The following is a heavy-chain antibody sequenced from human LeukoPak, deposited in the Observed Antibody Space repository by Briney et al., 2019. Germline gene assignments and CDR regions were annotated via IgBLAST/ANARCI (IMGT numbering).Heavy chain of an antibody. D-gene: IGHD6-6*01. J-gene: IGHJ4*02. CDR1: GFTLSSYW. V-gene: IGHV3-7*01. Sequence: PGESLRLSCVASGFTLSSYWMSWVRQAPGKGLGWVANIKQDGSQRYYADSLKGRFTVSRDNAENSLYLQMNSLGAEDTAVYYCASSSSSWADFDYWGQGTLVTVSS. CDR3: ASSSSSWADFDY. CDR2: IKQDGSQR.